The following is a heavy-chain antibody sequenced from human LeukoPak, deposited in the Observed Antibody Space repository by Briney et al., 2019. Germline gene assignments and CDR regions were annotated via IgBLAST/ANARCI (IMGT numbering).Heavy chain of an antibody. CDR1: GFTFSSYG. CDR2: ISYDGSNK. CDR3: AKFPVGAAAGNSYYFDY. D-gene: IGHD6-13*01. V-gene: IGHV3-30*18. Sequence: GGSLRLSCAASGFTFSSYGMHWVRQAPGKGLAWVAVISYDGSNKYYADSVKGRFTISRDNSKNTLYLQMNSLRAEDTAVYYCAKFPVGAAAGNSYYFDYWGQGTLVTVSS. J-gene: IGHJ4*02.